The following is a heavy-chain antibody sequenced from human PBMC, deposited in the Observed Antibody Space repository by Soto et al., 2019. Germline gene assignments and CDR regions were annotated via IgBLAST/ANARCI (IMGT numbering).Heavy chain of an antibody. V-gene: IGHV3-30-3*01. D-gene: IGHD6-19*01. Sequence: QPGGSLRLSCAASGFTFSSYAMHWVRQAPGKGLEWVAVISYDGSNKYYADSVKGRFTISRDNSKNTLYLQMNSLRAEDTAVYYCARDKDSSGWYDYWGQGTLVTVSS. CDR1: GFTFSSYA. CDR3: ARDKDSSGWYDY. J-gene: IGHJ4*02. CDR2: ISYDGSNK.